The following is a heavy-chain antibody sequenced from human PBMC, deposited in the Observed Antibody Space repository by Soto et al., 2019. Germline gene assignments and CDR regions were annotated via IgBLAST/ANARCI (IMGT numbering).Heavy chain of an antibody. V-gene: IGHV1-69*06. Sequence: QVQLVQSGAEVKKPGSSVKVSCKASGGTFSDYGIVWVRQAPGQGLQWMGAIIPMLGAANSARNFQGRITITADKSTNTAFMELSSLRSGDTAVYYCARSGWSGAYDVWGQGTMVTVSS. CDR1: GGTFSDYG. J-gene: IGHJ3*01. CDR2: IIPMLGAA. D-gene: IGHD6-19*01. CDR3: ARSGWSGAYDV.